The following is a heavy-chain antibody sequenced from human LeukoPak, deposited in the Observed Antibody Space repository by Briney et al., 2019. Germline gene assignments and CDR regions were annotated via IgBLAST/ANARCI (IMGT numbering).Heavy chain of an antibody. CDR1: GFTFSSYA. CDR3: AKDMQTWPRFPDY. D-gene: IGHD5-12*01. CDR2: ISDSGSTA. Sequence: GGSLRLSRAASGFTFSSYAMSWVRQAPGKGLEWVSGISDSGSTAFYADSVKGRFTSSRDNPKNTLYLQINSLRAEDTAVYYCAKDMQTWPRFPDYWGQGTLVTVSS. J-gene: IGHJ4*02. V-gene: IGHV3-23*01.